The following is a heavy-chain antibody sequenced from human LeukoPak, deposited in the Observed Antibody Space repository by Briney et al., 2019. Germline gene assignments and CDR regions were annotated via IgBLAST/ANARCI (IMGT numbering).Heavy chain of an antibody. CDR2: IYYSGST. D-gene: IGHD2/OR15-2a*01. V-gene: IGHV4-31*03. CDR1: GGSISSGGYY. J-gene: IGHJ4*02. Sequence: SETLSPTCTVSGGSISSGGYYWSWIRQHPGKGLEWIGYIYYSGSTYYNPSLKSRVTISVDTSKNQFSLKLSSVTAADTAVYYCARDHEEYFDYWGQGTLVTVSS. CDR3: ARDHEEYFDY.